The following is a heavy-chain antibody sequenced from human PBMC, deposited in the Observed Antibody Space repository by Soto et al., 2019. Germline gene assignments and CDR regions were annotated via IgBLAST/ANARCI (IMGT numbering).Heavy chain of an antibody. Sequence: GGSLRLSCAASGFTFSSYGMHWVRQAPGKGLEWVAVIWYDGSNKYYADSVKGRFTISRDNSKNTLYLQMNSLRAEDTAVYYCARDRVRGVIVYNWFDPWGQGTLVTVSS. CDR3: ARDRVRGVIVYNWFDP. J-gene: IGHJ5*02. CDR2: IWYDGSNK. V-gene: IGHV3-33*01. D-gene: IGHD3-10*01. CDR1: GFTFSSYG.